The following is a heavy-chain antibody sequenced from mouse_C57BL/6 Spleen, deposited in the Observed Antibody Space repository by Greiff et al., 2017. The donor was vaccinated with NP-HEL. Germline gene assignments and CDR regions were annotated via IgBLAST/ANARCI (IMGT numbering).Heavy chain of an antibody. CDR3: ARRGFYYGSPFDY. J-gene: IGHJ2*01. CDR2: IDPSDSYT. CDR1: GYTFTSYW. V-gene: IGHV1-69*01. Sequence: QVQLQQPGAELVMPGASVKLSCKASGYTFTSYWMHWVKQRPGQGLEWIGEIDPSDSYTNYNQKFKGKSTLTVDKSSSTAYMQLSSLTSEDSAVYYCARRGFYYGSPFDYWGQGTTLTVSS. D-gene: IGHD1-1*01.